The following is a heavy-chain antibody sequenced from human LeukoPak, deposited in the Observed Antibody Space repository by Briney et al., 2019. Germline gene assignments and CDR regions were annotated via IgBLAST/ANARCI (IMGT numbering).Heavy chain of an antibody. Sequence: PGGSLRLSCAASGLSFSSFAMSWVRQGPARGLEWVSSIRGNGDTFYADSVKGRFTLSSDSSSNTVYFQLNNLRVEDTAIYYCARASWVSTTDAVRWGQGTLVTVPS. CDR1: GLSFSSFA. D-gene: IGHD1-14*01. CDR3: ARASWVSTTDAVR. V-gene: IGHV3-23*01. J-gene: IGHJ4*02. CDR2: IRGNGDT.